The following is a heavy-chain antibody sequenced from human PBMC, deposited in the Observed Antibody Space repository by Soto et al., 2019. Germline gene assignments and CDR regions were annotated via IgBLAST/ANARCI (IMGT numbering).Heavy chain of an antibody. D-gene: IGHD5-18*01. CDR3: ARVPRSRGYSYGLDY. CDR2: IIPILGIA. CDR1: GGTFSSYT. Sequence: QVQLVQSGAEVKKPGSSVKVSCKASGGTFSSYTISWVRQAPGQGLEWMGRIIPILGIANYAQKFQGRVTITADKSTSTAYMELSSLRSEDTAVYYCARVPRSRGYSYGLDYWGQGTLVTVSS. J-gene: IGHJ4*02. V-gene: IGHV1-69*02.